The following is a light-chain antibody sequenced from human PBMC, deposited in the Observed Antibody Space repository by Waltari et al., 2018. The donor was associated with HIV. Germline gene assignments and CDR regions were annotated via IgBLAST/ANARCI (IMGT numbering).Light chain of an antibody. CDR3: QQRSNWPLT. V-gene: IGKV3-11*01. Sequence: EFVLTQSTATLSFSPGERATLSCRASQNVSSSLAWYQQKPGQPPRLLIYSASNRASGIPARFSGSGSGADFTLTISSLEPEDFAIYYCQQRSNWPLTFGGGTKVDI. CDR1: QNVSSS. J-gene: IGKJ4*01. CDR2: SAS.